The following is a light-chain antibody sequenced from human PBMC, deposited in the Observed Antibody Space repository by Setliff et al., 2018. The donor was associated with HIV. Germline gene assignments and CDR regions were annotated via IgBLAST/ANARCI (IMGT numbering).Light chain of an antibody. CDR2: GAS. Sequence: EIVLTQSPGTLSLSPGVRATLSCRASQSVSSSYLAWYQQKPGQAPRLLIYGASSRATGIPDRFSGSGSGTDFTLTIRGLESEDFAVYYCQHYGSSRTFGQGTKVDIK. V-gene: IGKV3-20*01. CDR3: QHYGSSRT. CDR1: QSVSSSY. J-gene: IGKJ1*01.